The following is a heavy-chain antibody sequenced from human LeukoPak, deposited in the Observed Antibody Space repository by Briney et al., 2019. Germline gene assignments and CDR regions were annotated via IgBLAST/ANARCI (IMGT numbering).Heavy chain of an antibody. CDR1: GGSIGSYY. CDR3: ARGSLICTNGVCYPYYFDY. Sequence: PSETLSLTCAVSGGSIGSYYWSWIRQPPGKGLEWIGYIYYSGSTYYNPSLKSRVTISVDTSKNQFSLKLSSVTAADTAVYYCARGSLICTNGVCYPYYFDYWGQGTLVTVSS. D-gene: IGHD2-8*01. V-gene: IGHV4-59*06. CDR2: IYYSGST. J-gene: IGHJ4*02.